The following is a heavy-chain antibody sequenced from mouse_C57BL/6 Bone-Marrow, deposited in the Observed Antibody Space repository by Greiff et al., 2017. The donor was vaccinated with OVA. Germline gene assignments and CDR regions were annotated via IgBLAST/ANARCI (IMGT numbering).Heavy chain of an antibody. Sequence: QVQLQQSGAELVRPGASVKLSCKASGYTFTDYYINWVKQRPGQGLEWIARIYPGSGNTYYNEKFKGKATLTAEKSSSTAYMQLSSLTSEDSAVYFCARGAHYADYFDYWGQGTTLTVSS. V-gene: IGHV1-76*01. CDR2: IYPGSGNT. D-gene: IGHD6-5*01. CDR3: ARGAHYADYFDY. J-gene: IGHJ2*01. CDR1: GYTFTDYY.